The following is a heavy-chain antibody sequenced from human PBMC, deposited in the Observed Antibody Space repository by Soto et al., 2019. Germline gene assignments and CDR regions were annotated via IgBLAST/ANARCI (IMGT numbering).Heavy chain of an antibody. Sequence: QVQLQESGPGLVKASQTLSLTCNVSGGSISSGGYYWTWIRQHPGKGLERIGNIHHSGSTFYNPSLKSRVSISVDTSKNQFFLKLSSVTAADTAVYFCVRGVLSWGQGTLVTVSS. CDR1: GGSISSGGYY. CDR2: IHHSGST. V-gene: IGHV4-31*03. CDR3: VRGVLS. D-gene: IGHD3-10*01. J-gene: IGHJ1*01.